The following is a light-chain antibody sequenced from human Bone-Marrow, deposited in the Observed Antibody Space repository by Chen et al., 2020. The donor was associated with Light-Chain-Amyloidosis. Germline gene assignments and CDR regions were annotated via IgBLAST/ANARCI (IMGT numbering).Light chain of an antibody. V-gene: IGLV3-25*03. CDR3: QSADSSGTYEVR. J-gene: IGLJ2*01. Sequence: SYELTQPPSVSVSPGQTARITCSGDDLPTKYAYWYQQKPGQAPVLVIHRDTERPSGIAERFSGCSAGTTATLTISGVQAEDEAGYHCQSADSSGTYEVRFGGGTKLTVL. CDR2: RDT. CDR1: DLPTKY.